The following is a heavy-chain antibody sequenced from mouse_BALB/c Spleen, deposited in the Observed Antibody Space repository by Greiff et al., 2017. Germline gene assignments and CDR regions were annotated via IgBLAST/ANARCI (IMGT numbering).Heavy chain of an antibody. J-gene: IGHJ4*01. V-gene: IGHV3-8*02. D-gene: IGHD2-4*01. Sequence: VQLKQSGPSLVKPSQTLSLTCSVTGDSITSGYWNWIRKFPGNKLEYMGYISYSGSTYYNPSLKSRISITRDTSKNQYYLQLNSVTTEDTATYYCARPRLRRDAMDYWGQGTSVTVSS. CDR2: ISYSGST. CDR1: GDSITSGY. CDR3: ARPRLRRDAMDY.